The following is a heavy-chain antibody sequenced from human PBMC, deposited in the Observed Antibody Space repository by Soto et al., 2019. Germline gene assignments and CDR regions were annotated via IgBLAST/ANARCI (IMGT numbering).Heavy chain of an antibody. J-gene: IGHJ4*02. Sequence: QVQLVESGGGLVKPGGSLRLSCAASGFTFSDYYMTWIRQPPGKGLEWLSYISGSVNTIYYADSVKGRFTVSRDNARNSLYLQMNSMRAEDTAFYYCASDPYYYASGYWGQGTLVTVSS. CDR2: ISGSVNTI. V-gene: IGHV3-11*01. D-gene: IGHD3-10*01. CDR1: GFTFSDYY. CDR3: ASDPYYYASGY.